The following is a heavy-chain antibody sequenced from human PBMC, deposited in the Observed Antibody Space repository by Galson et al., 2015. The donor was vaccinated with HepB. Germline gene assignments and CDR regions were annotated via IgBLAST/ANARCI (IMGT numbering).Heavy chain of an antibody. Sequence: SLRLSCAVSGFMFSNFPMSWVRQASGKGPEWVSSIGTRDDTYYADSVKGRFTISRDNSNNTLYLQMNSLRADDAAVYYCAKSGYLSGSPPYKYCALDVWGQGTAVTVSS. CDR1: GFMFSNFP. V-gene: IGHV3-23*01. CDR2: IGTRDDT. D-gene: IGHD3-22*01. J-gene: IGHJ6*02. CDR3: AKSGYLSGSPPYKYCALDV.